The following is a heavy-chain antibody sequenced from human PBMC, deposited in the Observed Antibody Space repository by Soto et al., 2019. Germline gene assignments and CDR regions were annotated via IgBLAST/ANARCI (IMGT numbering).Heavy chain of an antibody. D-gene: IGHD3-3*01. V-gene: IGHV2-26*01. J-gene: IGHJ5*02. CDR3: ARTLGYDFWSGGGWFDP. Sequence: QVTLKESGPVLVKPTETLTLTCTVSGFSLSNARMGVSWIRQPPGKALEWLAHIFSNDEKSYSTSLKSRLTISKDTSKSQVVLTMTNMDPVDTATYYCARTLGYDFWSGGGWFDPWGQGTLVTVSS. CDR2: IFSNDEK. CDR1: GFSLSNARMG.